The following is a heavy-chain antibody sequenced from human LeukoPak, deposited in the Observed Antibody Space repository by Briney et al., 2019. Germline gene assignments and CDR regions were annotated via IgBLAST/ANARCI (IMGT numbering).Heavy chain of an antibody. D-gene: IGHD3-10*01. CDR1: GFTFSSYG. CDR3: AKDDGWIYFNH. J-gene: IGHJ4*02. V-gene: IGHV3-23*01. Sequence: GGSLRLSCAASGFTFSSYGMSWVRQVPGKGLEWVSAISGSGGSTYYADSVKGRFTISRDNSKNTLYLQMHSLRAEDTATYYCAKDDGWIYFNHWGQGTLVTVSS. CDR2: ISGSGGST.